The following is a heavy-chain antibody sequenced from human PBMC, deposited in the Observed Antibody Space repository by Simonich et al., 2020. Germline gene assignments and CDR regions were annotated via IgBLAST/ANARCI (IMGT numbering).Heavy chain of an antibody. CDR3: ARGGWSSSWYY. CDR1: GFTFSSYW. CDR2: NNRYGCSK. Sequence: EVQLVESGGGLVQPGGSLRLSCAASGFTFSSYWMHWVRQAPGKGLGCGYQNNRYGCSKSYAESGKCRFTNSRDNAKNTLYLQMNSLRAEDTAVYYCARGGWSSSWYYWGQGTLVTVSS. D-gene: IGHD6-13*01. J-gene: IGHJ4*02. V-gene: IGHV3-74*01.